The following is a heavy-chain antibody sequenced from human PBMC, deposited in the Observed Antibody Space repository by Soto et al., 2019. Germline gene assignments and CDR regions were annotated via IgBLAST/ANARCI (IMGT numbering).Heavy chain of an antibody. V-gene: IGHV4-34*01. CDR1: GGSFSSYY. Sequence: QVQLQQWGAGLLKPSETLSLTCAVYGGSFSSYYWSWIRQPPGKGLEWIGVINHSGSTNYDPSLNSRVTMSIDTSKNQVSLTLSSVTAADTAVYYCARGEPRFMEWLLLSEYFDPWGQGTLVTVSS. D-gene: IGHD3-3*01. J-gene: IGHJ5*02. CDR2: INHSGST. CDR3: ARGEPRFMEWLLLSEYFDP.